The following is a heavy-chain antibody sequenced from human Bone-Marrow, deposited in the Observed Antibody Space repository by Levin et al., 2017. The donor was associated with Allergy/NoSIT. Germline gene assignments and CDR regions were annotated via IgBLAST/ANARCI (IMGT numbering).Heavy chain of an antibody. CDR2: INPNSGGT. J-gene: IGHJ3*02. CDR3: ARDMFFLMSSLSADYYDSSVKIHAFDI. V-gene: IGHV1-2*02. D-gene: IGHD3-22*01. Sequence: RASVVSCKASGYTFTGYYMHWVRQAPGQGLEWMGWINPNSGGTNYAQKFQGRVTMTRDTSISTAYMELSRLRSDDTAVYYCARDMFFLMSSLSADYYDSSVKIHAFDIWGQGTMVTVSS. CDR1: GYTFTGYY.